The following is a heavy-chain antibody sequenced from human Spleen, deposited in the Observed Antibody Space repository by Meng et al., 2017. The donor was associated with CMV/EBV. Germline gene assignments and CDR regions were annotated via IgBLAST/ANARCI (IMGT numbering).Heavy chain of an antibody. J-gene: IGHJ4*02. CDR3: ARGVAAAPRLGENRFDF. CDR2: IYYSGST. Sequence: SVSSGSYYWSWIRPPPGKGLEWIGYIYYSGSTNYNPSLKSRVTISVDTSKNQFSLKLSSVTAADTAVYYCARGVAAAPRLGENRFDFWGQGNMVTVSS. V-gene: IGHV4-61*01. CDR1: SVSSGSYY. D-gene: IGHD6-13*01.